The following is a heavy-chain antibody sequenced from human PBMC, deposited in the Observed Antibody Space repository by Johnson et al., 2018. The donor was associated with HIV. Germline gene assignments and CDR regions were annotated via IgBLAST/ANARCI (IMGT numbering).Heavy chain of an antibody. CDR2: ISNDGSNK. D-gene: IGHD1-1*01. Sequence: QVQLVESGGGLVQPGRSLRLSCAASGFSFSDFSMHWVRPAPGKGLDWVTVISNDGSNKLYAVSVKGRFTISRDIFKNTRYLQMNSLRVDDAAIYYCARGYNWNDFSIWGQGTVVTVS. V-gene: IGHV3-30*01. J-gene: IGHJ3*02. CDR3: ARGYNWNDFSI. CDR1: GFSFSDFS.